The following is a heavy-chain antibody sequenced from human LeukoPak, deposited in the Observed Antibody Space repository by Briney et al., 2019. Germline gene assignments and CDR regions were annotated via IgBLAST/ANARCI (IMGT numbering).Heavy chain of an antibody. V-gene: IGHV4-39*01. D-gene: IGHD3-9*01. CDR1: GGSISSSSYY. J-gene: IGHJ3*02. CDR3: ATVRYFDWSLGAFDI. CDR2: IYYSGST. Sequence: SETLSLTCTVSGGSISSSSYYWGWIRQPPGKGLEWIGSIYYSGSTYYNPSLKSRVTISVDTSKNQFSLKLSSVTAADTAVYYCATVRYFDWSLGAFDIWGQGTMVTVSS.